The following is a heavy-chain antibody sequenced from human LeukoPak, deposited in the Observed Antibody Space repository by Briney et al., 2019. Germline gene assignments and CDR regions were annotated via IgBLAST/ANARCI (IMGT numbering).Heavy chain of an antibody. CDR1: GFTFSSYE. D-gene: IGHD3-22*01. CDR2: ISSSGSTI. Sequence: GGSLRLSCAASGFTFSSYEMNWVRQAPGKGLEWVSYISSSGSTIYYADSVKGRFTISRDSAKNSLYLQMNSLRAEDTAVYYCARGRGYYDSSGYNYWGQGTLVTVSS. J-gene: IGHJ4*02. V-gene: IGHV3-48*03. CDR3: ARGRGYYDSSGYNY.